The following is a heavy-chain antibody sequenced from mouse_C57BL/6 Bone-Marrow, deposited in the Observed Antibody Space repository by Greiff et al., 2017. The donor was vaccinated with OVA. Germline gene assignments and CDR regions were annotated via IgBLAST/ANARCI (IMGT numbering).Heavy chain of an antibody. D-gene: IGHD2-12*01. Sequence: DVQLQESGGGLVKPGGSLKLSCAASGFTFSSYTMSWVRQTPEKRLEWVATISGGGGNTYYPDSVKGRFTISRDNAKNTLYLQMSSLRSEDTALYYCARHYSEEYYAMDYWGQGTSVTVSS. V-gene: IGHV5-9*01. J-gene: IGHJ4*01. CDR1: GFTFSSYT. CDR3: ARHYSEEYYAMDY. CDR2: ISGGGGNT.